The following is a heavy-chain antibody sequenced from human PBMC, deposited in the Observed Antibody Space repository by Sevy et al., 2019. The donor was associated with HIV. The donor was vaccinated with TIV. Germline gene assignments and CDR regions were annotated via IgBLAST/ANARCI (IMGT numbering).Heavy chain of an antibody. CDR1: GGTFTSYA. D-gene: IGHD3-22*01. Sequence: ASVKVSCKASGGTFTSYAISWVRQAPGQGLEWMGGIIPNFVTSNYAQKFQGRVSITADESTTTAYMELSSLRSEDTAVYYCARGQYYYDSSGYYRYYYYTMDVWGQGTTVTVSS. V-gene: IGHV1-69*13. CDR3: ARGQYYYDSSGYYRYYYYTMDV. CDR2: IIPNFVTS. J-gene: IGHJ6*02.